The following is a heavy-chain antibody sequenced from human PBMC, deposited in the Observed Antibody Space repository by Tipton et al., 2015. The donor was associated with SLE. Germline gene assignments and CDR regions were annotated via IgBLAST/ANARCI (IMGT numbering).Heavy chain of an antibody. J-gene: IGHJ4*02. CDR1: GGTFSSYA. V-gene: IGHV1-18*01. CDR2: ISAYNGNT. CDR3: ARAGAYDILTGYPFDY. Sequence: QSGAEVKKPGSSVKVSCKASGGTFSSYAISWVRQAPGQGLEWMGWISAYNGNTNYAQKLQGRVTMTTDTSTSTAYMELRSLRSDDTAVYYCARAGAYDILTGYPFDYWGQGTLVTVSS. D-gene: IGHD3-9*01.